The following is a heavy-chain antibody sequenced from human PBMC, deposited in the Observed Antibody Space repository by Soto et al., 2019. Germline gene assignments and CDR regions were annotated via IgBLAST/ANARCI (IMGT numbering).Heavy chain of an antibody. CDR1: GYTLTVLS. D-gene: IGHD3-22*01. Sequence: ALVNRSRKVSGYTLTVLSMHCVRQAHRKGLEWMGGFDPEDGETIYAQKFQGRVTMTEDTSTDTAYMELSSLRAEDTAVYYGARSTSSGYYYYWGQGTLVTVSS. CDR3: ARSTSSGYYYY. V-gene: IGHV1-24*01. CDR2: FDPEDGET. J-gene: IGHJ4*02.